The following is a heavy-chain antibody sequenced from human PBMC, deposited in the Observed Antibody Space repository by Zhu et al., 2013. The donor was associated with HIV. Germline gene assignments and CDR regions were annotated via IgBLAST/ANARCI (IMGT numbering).Heavy chain of an antibody. D-gene: IGHD2-2*02. CDR3: ARVGYCSSTSCYSLGYYYYYYGMDV. CDR2: INPNSGGT. CDR1: GYTFTNYY. J-gene: IGHJ6*02. Sequence: QVQLVQSGAEVKKPGASVKVSCKASGYTFTNYYLHWVRQAPGQGLEWMGWINPNSGGTNYAQKFQGRVTMTRDTSISTAYMELSRLRSDDTAVYYCARVGYCSSTSCYSLGYYYYYYGMDVWGQGTTVTVSS. V-gene: IGHV1-2*02.